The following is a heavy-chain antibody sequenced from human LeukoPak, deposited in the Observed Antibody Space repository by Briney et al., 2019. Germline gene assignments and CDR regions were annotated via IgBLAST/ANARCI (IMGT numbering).Heavy chain of an antibody. J-gene: IGHJ3*02. CDR2: IYYSGST. Sequence: PSETLSLTCTVSGGSISSSSYYWGWIRQPPGKGLEWIGSIYYSGSTYYNPSLKSRVTISVDTSMNQFSLKLSSVTAADTAVYYCASLLRALVAFDIWGQGTLVTVSS. V-gene: IGHV4-39*07. CDR3: ASLLRALVAFDI. D-gene: IGHD1-26*01. CDR1: GGSISSSSYY.